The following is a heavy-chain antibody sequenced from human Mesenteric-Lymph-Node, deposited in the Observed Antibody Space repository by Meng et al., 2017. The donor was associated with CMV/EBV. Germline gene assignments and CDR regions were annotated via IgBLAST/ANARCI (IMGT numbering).Heavy chain of an antibody. V-gene: IGHV1-18*01. CDR2: ISAYNGNT. CDR3: ARERGTVVVPAAPYYFDY. J-gene: IGHJ4*02. D-gene: IGHD2-2*01. CDR1: GYTFTSYG. Sequence: ASVKVSCKASGYTFTSYGISWVRQAPGQGLEWMGWISAYNGNTNYAQKLQGRVTMTTDTSTSTAYMELRSLRSDDTAVYYCARERGTVVVPAAPYYFDYWGQGTLVTVSS.